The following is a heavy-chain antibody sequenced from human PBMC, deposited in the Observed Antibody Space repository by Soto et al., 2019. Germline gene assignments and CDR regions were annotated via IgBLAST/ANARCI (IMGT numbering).Heavy chain of an antibody. Sequence: SETLSLTCTVSGGSMNKNYWSWIRQPPGKGLEWIGFAFSSGTTRYNASLKSRVTISVDTSKNQFSLELTSVTAADTAMYYCARAGNSYATGWFDPWGQGTLVTVSS. CDR1: GGSMNKNY. CDR2: AFSSGTT. D-gene: IGHD5-18*01. V-gene: IGHV4-59*01. CDR3: ARAGNSYATGWFDP. J-gene: IGHJ5*02.